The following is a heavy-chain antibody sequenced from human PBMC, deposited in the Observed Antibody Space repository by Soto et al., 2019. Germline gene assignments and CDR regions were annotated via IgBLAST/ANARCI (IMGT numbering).Heavy chain of an antibody. CDR1: GFTFSSYA. CDR3: AKDGGYSYGYSPRYYYGMDV. V-gene: IGHV3-23*01. Sequence: EVQLLESGGGLVQPGGSLRLSCAASGFTFSSYAMSWVRQAPGKGLEWVSAISGSGGSTYYADSVKGRFTISRDNSKNSLYLQMNSVRAEDTAVYYCAKDGGYSYGYSPRYYYGMDVWGQGTTVTVSS. D-gene: IGHD5-18*01. J-gene: IGHJ6*02. CDR2: ISGSGGST.